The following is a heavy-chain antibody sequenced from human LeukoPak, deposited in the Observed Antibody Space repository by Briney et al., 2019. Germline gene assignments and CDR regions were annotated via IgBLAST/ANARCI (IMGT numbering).Heavy chain of an antibody. CDR2: ISSSSSYI. J-gene: IGHJ4*02. CDR1: GFTFSNYA. V-gene: IGHV3-21*01. CDR3: ARDPSLDY. Sequence: PGGSLRLSCAASGFTFSNYAMNWARQAPGKGLEWVSSISSSSSYIYYADSVKGRFTISRDNAKNSLYLQMNSLRAEDTAVYYCARDPSLDYWGQGTLVTVSS.